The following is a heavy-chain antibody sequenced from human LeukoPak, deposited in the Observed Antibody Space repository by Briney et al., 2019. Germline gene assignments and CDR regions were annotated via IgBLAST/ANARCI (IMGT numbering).Heavy chain of an antibody. V-gene: IGHV3-23*01. CDR1: GFTFSSYA. D-gene: IGHD5/OR15-5a*01. J-gene: IGHJ4*02. CDR2: ISGSGGST. CDR3: ANGSPVSVRVRGYYFDY. Sequence: PGGSLRLSCAASGFTFSSYAMSWVRQAPGKGLEWVSAISGSGGSTYYADSVKGRFTISRDNSKNTLYLQMNSLRAEDTAVYYCANGSPVSVRVRGYYFDYWGQGTLVTVSS.